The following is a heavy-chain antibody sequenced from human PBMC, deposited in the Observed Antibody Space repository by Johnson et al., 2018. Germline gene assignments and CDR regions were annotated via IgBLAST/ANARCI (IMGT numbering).Heavy chain of an antibody. CDR3: ASCGGDCYGAEYFQH. CDR2: IGTAGDT. J-gene: IGHJ1*01. V-gene: IGHV3-13*01. CDR1: GFTFSSYD. Sequence: VQLVQSGGGLVQPGGSLRLSCAASGFTFSSYDMHWVRQATGKGLEWVSAIGTAGDTYYPGSGKGRFTISRENAKNSLYLQMNSLRAEETAVYYCASCGGDCYGAEYFQHWGQGTLVTVSS. D-gene: IGHD2-21*02.